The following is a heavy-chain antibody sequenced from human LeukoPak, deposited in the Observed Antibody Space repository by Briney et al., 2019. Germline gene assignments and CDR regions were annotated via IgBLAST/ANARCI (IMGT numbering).Heavy chain of an antibody. D-gene: IGHD6-19*01. CDR2: MNPNSGNT. V-gene: IGHV1-8*01. CDR3: AREGQAVAGTGFYYYYGMDV. Sequence: ASVKVSCKAVGFKFTSYDINWVRQATGQGLEWMGWMNPNSGNTGYAQKFQGRVTITADESTSTAYMELSSLRSEDTAVYYCAREGQAVAGTGFYYYYGMDVWGQGTTVTVSS. J-gene: IGHJ6*02. CDR1: GFKFTSYD.